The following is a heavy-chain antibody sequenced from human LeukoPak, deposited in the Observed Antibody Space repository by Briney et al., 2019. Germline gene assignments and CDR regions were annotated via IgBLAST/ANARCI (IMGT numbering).Heavy chain of an antibody. J-gene: IGHJ3*02. D-gene: IGHD1-14*01. V-gene: IGHV7-4-1*02. Sequence: GASVKVSCTASGYTFTSYAMNWVRQAPGQGLEWMGWINTNTGNPTYAQGFTGRFVFSLDTSVSTAYLQISSLKAEDTDVYYCARDQPVGAFAFDIWGQGTMVTVSS. CDR2: INTNTGNP. CDR3: ARDQPVGAFAFDI. CDR1: GYTFTSYA.